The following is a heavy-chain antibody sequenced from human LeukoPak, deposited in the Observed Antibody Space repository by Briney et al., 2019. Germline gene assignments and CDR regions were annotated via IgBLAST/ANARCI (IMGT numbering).Heavy chain of an antibody. D-gene: IGHD3-22*01. CDR1: GGSISSGDYY. CDR3: ARPYYYDSRIDP. J-gene: IGHJ5*02. CDR2: MYYSGST. Sequence: SETLSLTCTVSGGSISSGDYYWRWIRQPPGEGLEWIAYMYYSGSTYYNPSLKSRVTMSADTSKNQLSLKLSSVTAADTAVYYCARPYYYDSRIDPWGQGILVTVSS. V-gene: IGHV4-30-4*01.